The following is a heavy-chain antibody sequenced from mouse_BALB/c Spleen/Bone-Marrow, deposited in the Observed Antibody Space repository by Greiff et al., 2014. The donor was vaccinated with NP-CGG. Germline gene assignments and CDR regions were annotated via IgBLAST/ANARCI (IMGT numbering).Heavy chain of an antibody. CDR3: TRHGGYYPYYYAMDY. J-gene: IGHJ4*01. Sequence: EVKVEESGGGLVKPGGSLKLSCAASGFAFSSYDMSWVRQTPEKRLERVAYISHGGGTTYYSDTVKGRFTISRDNAKNTLYLQMSSLKSEDTAIYYCTRHGGYYPYYYAMDYWGQGTSVTVSS. CDR2: ISHGGGTT. V-gene: IGHV5-12-1*01. D-gene: IGHD2-3*01. CDR1: GFAFSSYD.